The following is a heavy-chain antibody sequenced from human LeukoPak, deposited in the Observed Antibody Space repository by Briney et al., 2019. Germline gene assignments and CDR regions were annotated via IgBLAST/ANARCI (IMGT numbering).Heavy chain of an antibody. CDR1: GGTFSSYA. J-gene: IGHJ4*02. CDR2: IIPIFGTA. D-gene: IGHD2-2*01. V-gene: IGHV1-69*13. CDR3: ARSHSQYCSSTSCWFGY. Sequence: SVKVSCKASGGTFSSYAISWVRQAPGQGLEWMGGIIPIFGTANYAQKFQGRVTITADESTSTAYVELSSLRSEDTAVYYCARSHSQYCSSTSCWFGYWGQGTLVTVSS.